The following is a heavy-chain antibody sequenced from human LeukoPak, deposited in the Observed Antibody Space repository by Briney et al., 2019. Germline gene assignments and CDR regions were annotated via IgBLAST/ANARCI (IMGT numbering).Heavy chain of an antibody. Sequence: PGGSLRLSCAASGFTFSDYYMSWIRQAPGKGLEWVANIKQDGSDKKYVDSVKGRFTISRDNAKKSLYLDMNSLRAEDTAVYYCTRLSEMEGSTCYRPSDSWGQGTMVTVSS. CDR1: GFTFSDYY. CDR3: TRLSEMEGSTCYRPSDS. J-gene: IGHJ3*02. D-gene: IGHD6-13*01. V-gene: IGHV3-7*01. CDR2: IKQDGSDK.